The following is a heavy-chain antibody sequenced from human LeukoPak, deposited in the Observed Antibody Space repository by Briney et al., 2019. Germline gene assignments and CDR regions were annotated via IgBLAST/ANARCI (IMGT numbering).Heavy chain of an antibody. J-gene: IGHJ4*02. CDR1: GGSINNYY. V-gene: IGHV4-4*07. CDR2: IYTRGST. Sequence: SETLSLTCTVSGGSINNYYWSWIRQPAGKGLEWIGRIYTRGSTNYNPSLKSRVTMSVDTSKNQFSLKLSSVTAADTAVYYCARPRYCTSTTCSGPFRYWGQGTLVTVSS. D-gene: IGHD2-2*01. CDR3: ARPRYCTSTTCSGPFRY.